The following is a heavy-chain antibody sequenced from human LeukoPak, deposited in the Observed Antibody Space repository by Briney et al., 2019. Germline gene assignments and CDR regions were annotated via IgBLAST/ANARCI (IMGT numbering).Heavy chain of an antibody. CDR2: INHSGST. D-gene: IGHD3-10*01. CDR3: ARSLSPNYYGSGSYDY. J-gene: IGHJ4*02. V-gene: IGHV4-34*01. CDR1: GGSFSGYY. Sequence: SETLSLTCAVYGGSFSGYYWSWIRQPPGKGLEWIGEINHSGSTNYNPSLKSRVTISVDTSKNQFSLKLSSVTAADTAVYYCARSLSPNYYGSGSYDYWGQGTLVTVSS.